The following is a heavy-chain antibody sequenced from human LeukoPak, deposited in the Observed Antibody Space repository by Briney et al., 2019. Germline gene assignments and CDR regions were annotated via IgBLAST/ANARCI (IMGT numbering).Heavy chain of an antibody. J-gene: IGHJ4*02. D-gene: IGHD2-15*01. CDR1: GLRFSDYW. Sequence: GGSLRLSCVASGLRFSDYWMHWVRQAPGKGLVWVARFDPDGSITTYADSVKGRFTVSRDNAKNTMYLQMNSLRAEDTAIYYCATTPIFDLVWGRGTLVTVSS. CDR3: ATTPIFDLV. CDR2: FDPDGSIT. V-gene: IGHV3-74*01.